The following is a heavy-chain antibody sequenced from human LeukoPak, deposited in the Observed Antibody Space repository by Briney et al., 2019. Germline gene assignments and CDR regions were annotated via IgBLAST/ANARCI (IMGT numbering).Heavy chain of an antibody. Sequence: SETLSLTCAISGASIASGSYHWDWIRQPAGSRPEYIGRISAGGRTNYNPSLKSRLTISMDTSKNHVSLRLSSVTAADTAVYYCTGGGHDYGGSFDTWGQGILVTVSS. J-gene: IGHJ5*02. D-gene: IGHD4-23*01. CDR2: ISAGGRT. CDR1: GASIASGSYH. V-gene: IGHV4-61*02. CDR3: TGGGHDYGGSFDT.